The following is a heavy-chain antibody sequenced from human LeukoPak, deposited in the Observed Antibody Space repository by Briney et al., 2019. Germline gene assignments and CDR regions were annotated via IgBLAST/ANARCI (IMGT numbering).Heavy chain of an antibody. Sequence: GGSLRLSCAASGNYWMHWVRQAPGKELVWVSHINSDGSWTSYADSVKGRFTISKDNAKNTVYLQMNSLRAEDTAVYYCVSFYETYWGRGTLVTVSS. CDR3: VSFYETY. CDR2: INSDGSWT. CDR1: GNYW. D-gene: IGHD2/OR15-2a*01. J-gene: IGHJ4*02. V-gene: IGHV3-74*01.